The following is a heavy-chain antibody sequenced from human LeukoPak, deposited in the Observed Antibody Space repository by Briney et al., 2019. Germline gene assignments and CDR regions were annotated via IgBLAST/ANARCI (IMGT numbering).Heavy chain of an antibody. CDR2: IRSKAYGGTT. V-gene: IGHV3-49*04. CDR1: GFTFSNFA. CDR3: TRVLGGYYYDSSGYYYAPDAFDI. Sequence: GGSLRLSCAASGFTFSNFAMSWVRQAPGKGLEWVGFIRSKAYGGTTEYAASVKGRFTISRDDSKSIAYLQMNSLKTEDTAVYYCTRVLGGYYYDSSGYYYAPDAFDIWGQGTMVTVSS. D-gene: IGHD3-22*01. J-gene: IGHJ3*02.